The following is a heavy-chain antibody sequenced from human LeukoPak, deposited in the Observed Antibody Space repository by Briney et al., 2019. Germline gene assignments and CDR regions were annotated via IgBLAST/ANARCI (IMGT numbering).Heavy chain of an antibody. D-gene: IGHD1-26*01. J-gene: IGHJ4*02. CDR3: ARGLGGSGSYFLTFDY. Sequence: RASVKVSCKASGYTFTSYGISWVRQAPGQGLEWMGWISAYNGNTKYAQKLQGRVTMTTDTSTSTAYMELRSLRSDDTAVYDCARGLGGSGSYFLTFDYWGQGTLVTVSS. CDR2: ISAYNGNT. CDR1: GYTFTSYG. V-gene: IGHV1-18*01.